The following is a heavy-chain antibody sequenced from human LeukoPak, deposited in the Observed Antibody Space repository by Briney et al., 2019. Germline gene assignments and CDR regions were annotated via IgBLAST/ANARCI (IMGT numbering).Heavy chain of an antibody. CDR3: ARQNDFRLDY. Sequence: PGESLKISCKGSGYTFTSYWIGWVRQMPGKGLEWMGIMYPGDSDTRYSPSFQGQVTISADKSTSTAYLQWSSLKASDTAMYYCARQNDFRLDYWGQGTLVTVSS. CDR2: MYPGDSDT. CDR1: GYTFTSYW. V-gene: IGHV5-51*01. D-gene: IGHD3-3*01. J-gene: IGHJ4*02.